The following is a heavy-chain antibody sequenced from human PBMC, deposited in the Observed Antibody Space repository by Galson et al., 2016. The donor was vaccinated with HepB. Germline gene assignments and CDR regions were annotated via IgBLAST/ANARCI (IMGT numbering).Heavy chain of an antibody. J-gene: IGHJ4*02. CDR2: MWHDGSKT. D-gene: IGHD6-13*01. Sequence: SLRLSCAASGLTISDYGMNWVRQAPGKGLEWVAFMWHDGSKTYYPDSLRGPFTISRDNAEDSLYLQMNNLRAEDSAIYYCAREYAPAAGGGFDYWGQGTLVTVSS. CDR3: AREYAPAAGGGFDY. V-gene: IGHV3-33*01. CDR1: GLTISDYG.